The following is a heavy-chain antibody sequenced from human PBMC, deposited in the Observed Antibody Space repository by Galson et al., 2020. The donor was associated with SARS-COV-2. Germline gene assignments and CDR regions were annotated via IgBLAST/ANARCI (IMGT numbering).Heavy chain of an antibody. CDR2: IYYSGST. J-gene: IGHJ5*02. CDR3: ARHGTGWNHWERLPGYNDP. D-gene: IGHD1-1*01. CDR1: GGSISSSSYY. V-gene: IGHV4-39*01. Sequence: SETLSLTCTVSGGSISSSSYYWGWIRQPPGKGLEWIGSIYYSGSTYYNPSLKSRVTISVDTSKNQFSLKLSSVTAADTAVYYCARHGTGWNHWERLPGYNDPWGQGTLVTVSS.